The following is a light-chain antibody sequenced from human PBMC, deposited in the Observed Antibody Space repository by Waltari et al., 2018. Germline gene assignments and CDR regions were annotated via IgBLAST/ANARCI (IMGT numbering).Light chain of an antibody. CDR1: SSNIGSDT. CDR3: ATWDDSLNGPV. Sequence: QSVLTQSPSASGTPGHRVTISCSGSSSNIGSDTVDWYQQLPGRAPRLLLYGNNQRPSGVPDRFSCSKSGTSASLAIRGLQSEDEGDYYCATWDDSLNGPVFGGGTKLTVL. J-gene: IGLJ3*02. CDR2: GNN. V-gene: IGLV1-44*01.